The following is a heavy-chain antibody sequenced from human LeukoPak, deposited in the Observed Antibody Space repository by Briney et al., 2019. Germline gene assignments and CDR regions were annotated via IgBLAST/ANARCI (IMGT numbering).Heavy chain of an antibody. J-gene: IGHJ3*02. Sequence: GASVKVSCKASGYTFTGYYMHWVRQAPGQGLEWMGWINPNSGGKNYAQKFQGRVTMTRDTSISTAYMELSRLRSDDTAVYYCASAVCSCGSCYHNHHAFDIWGQGTIVTVSS. D-gene: IGHD2-15*01. CDR1: GYTFTGYY. V-gene: IGHV1-2*02. CDR3: ASAVCSCGSCYHNHHAFDI. CDR2: INPNSGGK.